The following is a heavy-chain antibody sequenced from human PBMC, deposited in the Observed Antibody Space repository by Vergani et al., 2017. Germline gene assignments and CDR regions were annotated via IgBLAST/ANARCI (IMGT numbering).Heavy chain of an antibody. CDR3: ARDTGAGDWFDP. V-gene: IGHV1-69*13. J-gene: IGHJ5*02. Sequence: QVQLVQSGAEVKKPGSSVKVSCKASGGTFSSYAISWVRQAPGQGLEWMGRIIPIFGTANYAQKFQGRVTITAGKSTSTAYMELSSLRSGDTAVYYWARDTGAGDWFDPWGQGTLVTVSS. D-gene: IGHD7-27*01. CDR1: GGTFSSYA. CDR2: IIPIFGTA.